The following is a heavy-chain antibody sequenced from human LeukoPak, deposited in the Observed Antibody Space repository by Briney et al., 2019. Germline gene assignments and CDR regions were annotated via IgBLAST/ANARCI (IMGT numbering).Heavy chain of an antibody. CDR3: VKGFDTAMAYFDY. Sequence: GGSLRLSCSASGFTFSSYAMHWVRQAPGQGLEYVSSISSNGGSTYYADSVKGRFTISRDNSKNTLYLQMSRLKAEDTAVYYCVKGFDTAMAYFDYWGQGTLVTVSS. CDR2: ISSNGGST. V-gene: IGHV3-64D*09. D-gene: IGHD5-18*01. J-gene: IGHJ4*02. CDR1: GFTFSSYA.